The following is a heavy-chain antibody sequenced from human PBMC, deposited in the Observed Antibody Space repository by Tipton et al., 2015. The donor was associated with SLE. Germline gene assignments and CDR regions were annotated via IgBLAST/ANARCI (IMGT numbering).Heavy chain of an antibody. D-gene: IGHD6-6*01. CDR1: GGSISSRSYY. CDR3: ARALSSLLFDY. V-gene: IGHV4-39*07. Sequence: TLSLTCSVSGGSISSRSYYWGWIRQPPGMGLEWIGSIYYSGSTFHNPSLKSRLTISVDTSKNQFSLKLSSVTAADTAVYYCARALSSLLFDYWGQGTLVTVSS. J-gene: IGHJ4*02. CDR2: IYYSGST.